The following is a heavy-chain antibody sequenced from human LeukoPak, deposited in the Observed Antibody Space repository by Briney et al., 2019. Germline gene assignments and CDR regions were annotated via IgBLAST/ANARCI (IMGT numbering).Heavy chain of an antibody. J-gene: IGHJ6*02. Sequence: GGSLRLSCAASGFTFSSYAMHWVRQAPGKGLEYVSAISSNGGGTYYANSVKGRFTISRDNSKNTLYLQMGSLRAEDMAVYYCARGPYGQGGMDVWGQGTTVTVSS. CDR2: ISSNGGGT. V-gene: IGHV3-64*01. D-gene: IGHD3-10*01. CDR1: GFTFSSYA. CDR3: ARGPYGQGGMDV.